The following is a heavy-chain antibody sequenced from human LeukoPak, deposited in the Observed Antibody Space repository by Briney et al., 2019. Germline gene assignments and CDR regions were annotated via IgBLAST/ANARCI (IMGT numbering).Heavy chain of an antibody. V-gene: IGHV4-31*11. CDR1: GGSISSGGYY. CDR3: ARVSELRNYYDSSGYLAFDY. J-gene: IGHJ4*02. Sequence: PSETLSLTCAVSGGSISSGGYYWSWFRQPQGKGLEWIGYIYYSGSTYYNPSLKSRVTISVDTSKNQFSLKLSSVTAADTAVYYCARVSELRNYYDSSGYLAFDYWGQGTLVTVSS. D-gene: IGHD3-22*01. CDR2: IYYSGST.